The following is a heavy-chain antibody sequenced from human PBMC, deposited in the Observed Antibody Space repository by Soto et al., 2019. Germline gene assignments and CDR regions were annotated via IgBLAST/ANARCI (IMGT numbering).Heavy chain of an antibody. CDR3: ARAWTAAAGWANWFDL. Sequence: QVQLQESGPGLVEPSQTLSLTCTVSGGSISGGGYYWSWIRQHPGKGLEWIGYIHYSGTTYYNPSLXSXLXIXVDTSQTQFSLNLSSVTAADTAVYYCARAWTAAAGWANWFDLWGQGTLVTVSS. J-gene: IGHJ5*02. D-gene: IGHD6-13*01. CDR2: IHYSGTT. CDR1: GGSISGGGYY. V-gene: IGHV4-31*03.